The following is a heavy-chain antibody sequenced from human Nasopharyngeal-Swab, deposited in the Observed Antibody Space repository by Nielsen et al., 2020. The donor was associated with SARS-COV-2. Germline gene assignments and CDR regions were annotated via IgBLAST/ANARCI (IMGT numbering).Heavy chain of an antibody. CDR1: GFTFSSYE. Sequence: GGSLRLSCAASGFTFSSYEMNWVRQAPGKGLEWVSYISSSGSTRYYADSVKGRFTISRDNAKNSLYLQMNSLRAEDTAVYYCARDYCSSTSRYDYWGQGTLVTVSS. CDR3: ARDYCSSTSRYDY. V-gene: IGHV3-48*03. CDR2: ISSSGSTR. J-gene: IGHJ4*02. D-gene: IGHD2-2*01.